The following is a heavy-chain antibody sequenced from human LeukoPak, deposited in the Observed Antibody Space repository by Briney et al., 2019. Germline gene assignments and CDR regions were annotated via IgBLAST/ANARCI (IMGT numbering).Heavy chain of an antibody. Sequence: SVKVSCKASGGTFSSYAISWVRQAPGQGLEWMGGIIPILGIANYAQKFQGRVTITADESTSTAYMELSSLRSEDTAVYYCARGHYDFWSGSHYYYYYMDVWGKGTTVTVSS. CDR2: IIPILGIA. J-gene: IGHJ6*03. CDR1: GGTFSSYA. V-gene: IGHV1-69*10. CDR3: ARGHYDFWSGSHYYYYYMDV. D-gene: IGHD3-3*01.